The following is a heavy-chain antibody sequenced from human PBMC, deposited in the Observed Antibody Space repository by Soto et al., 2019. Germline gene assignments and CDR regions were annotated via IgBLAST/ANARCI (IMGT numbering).Heavy chain of an antibody. CDR2: ISDSGRT. J-gene: IGHJ4*02. CDR3: ARVLITSGPLEYSFAY. D-gene: IGHD3-16*01. Sequence: SETLSLTCSVSGGSIRRSDSYWTWVRQGPGKGLEWIAYISDSGRTDYNPSLKSRATISIDTSKNVFFLNLSSVTAADTAVYFCARVLITSGPLEYSFAYWGPGSLVTVSS. V-gene: IGHV4-31*03. CDR1: GGSIRRSDSY.